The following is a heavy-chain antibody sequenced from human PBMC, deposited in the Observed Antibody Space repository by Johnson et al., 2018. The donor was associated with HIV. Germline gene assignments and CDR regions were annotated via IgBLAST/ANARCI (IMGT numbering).Heavy chain of an antibody. V-gene: IGHV3-64*01. CDR1: GFTLSNYA. CDR2: LSSNGGSK. J-gene: IGHJ3*02. CDR3: WIIGTTRHDAFDI. D-gene: IGHD1-7*01. Sequence: VQLVESGGGVVQPGGSLRLSCAASGFTLSNYAMYWVRQAPGKGLEYVSGLSSNGGSKHYAKSVKARVTISRDNSKNTLYHQMNSLKTEDTAVYYCWIIGTTRHDAFDIWGRGTMVTVSS.